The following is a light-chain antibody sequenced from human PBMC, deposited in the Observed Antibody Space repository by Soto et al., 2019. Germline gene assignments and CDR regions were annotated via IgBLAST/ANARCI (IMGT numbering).Light chain of an antibody. CDR3: QQYGSSPWT. CDR2: GAS. J-gene: IGKJ1*01. V-gene: IGKV3-20*01. CDR1: QSVAANY. Sequence: EIVLTQYPGALSLSPGDRATLSCRASQSVAANYSAWFQQKPGQAPRLLIYGASNRATGIPDRFSVSGSGTDFTLTISRLDPEDFAVYYCQQYGSSPWTFGRGTKVDSK.